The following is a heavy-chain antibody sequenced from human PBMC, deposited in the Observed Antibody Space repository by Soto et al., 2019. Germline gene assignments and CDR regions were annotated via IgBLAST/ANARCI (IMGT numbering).Heavy chain of an antibody. CDR3: ARDPLYYGAGLDD. V-gene: IGHV3-74*01. Sequence: GGSLRLSCAASGFTFSVYWMHWVRQGPEKGLMWVSRINSEGSDAVYTDSVKGRFTISRDNTKNTLYLQMNSLRVEDTAVYYCARDPLYYGAGLDDWGQGTPVTVSS. CDR1: GFTFSVYW. J-gene: IGHJ4*02. CDR2: INSEGSDA. D-gene: IGHD3-3*01.